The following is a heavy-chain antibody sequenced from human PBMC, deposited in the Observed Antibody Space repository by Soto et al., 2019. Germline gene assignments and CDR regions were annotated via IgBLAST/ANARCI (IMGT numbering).Heavy chain of an antibody. CDR3: AARRLRIQLTVY. Sequence: SETLSLTCAVSGGSISSGGYSWSWIRQPPGKGLEWIGYIYHSGSTYYNPSLKSRVTISVDRSKNQFSLKLSSVTAADTAVYYCAARRLRIQLTVYWGQGTLVTVSS. CDR1: GGSISSGGYS. V-gene: IGHV4-30-2*01. D-gene: IGHD5-18*01. J-gene: IGHJ4*02. CDR2: IYHSGST.